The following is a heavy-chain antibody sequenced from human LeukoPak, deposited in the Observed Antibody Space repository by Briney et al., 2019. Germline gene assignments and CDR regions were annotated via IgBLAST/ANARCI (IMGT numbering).Heavy chain of an antibody. D-gene: IGHD3-22*01. CDR1: GFTVSSNN. J-gene: IGHJ4*02. CDR2: VYSGGST. Sequence: GGSLRLSCAVSGFTVSSNNMNWVRQAPGKGLEWVSVVYSGGSTYYADSVRGRFTISRDNSKNTLYLQMNSLRAEDTAVYYCASTHDSSGLNWGQGTLVTVSS. V-gene: IGHV3-53*01. CDR3: ASTHDSSGLN.